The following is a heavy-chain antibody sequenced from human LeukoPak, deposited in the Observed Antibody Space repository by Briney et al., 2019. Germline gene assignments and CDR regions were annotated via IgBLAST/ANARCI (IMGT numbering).Heavy chain of an antibody. CDR1: GYSISSGYY. J-gene: IGHJ4*02. CDR2: IYHSGST. Sequence: SETLSLTCTVSGYSISSGYYWGWVRQPPGKGLEWIGSIYHSGSTYYNPSLKSRVTISVDTSKNQFSLKLSSVTAADTAVYYCARVTNPSIEAAGTHFDYWGQGTLVTVSS. D-gene: IGHD6-13*01. V-gene: IGHV4-38-2*02. CDR3: ARVTNPSIEAAGTHFDY.